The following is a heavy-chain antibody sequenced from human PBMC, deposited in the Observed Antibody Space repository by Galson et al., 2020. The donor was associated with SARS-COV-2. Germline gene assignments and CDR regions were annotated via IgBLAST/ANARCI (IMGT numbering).Heavy chain of an antibody. D-gene: IGHD2-2*01. CDR2: ISSSGSTI. Sequence: GGSLRLSCAASGFTFSDYYMSWIRQAPGKGLEWVSYISSSGSTIYYADSVTGRFTISRDNAKNSLYLQMNSLRAEDTAVYYCAREGGDCSSTSCYEGVRKRVYYGMDVWGQGTTVTVSS. V-gene: IGHV3-11*01. CDR3: AREGGDCSSTSCYEGVRKRVYYGMDV. CDR1: GFTFSDYY. J-gene: IGHJ6*02.